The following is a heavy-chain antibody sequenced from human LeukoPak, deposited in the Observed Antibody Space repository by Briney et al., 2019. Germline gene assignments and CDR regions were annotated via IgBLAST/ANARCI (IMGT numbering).Heavy chain of an antibody. Sequence: HGESLKIFCRVSGYIFTNYWLGWVRQMPGKGLESLGIIYPADSYTTHSLSFQGQVSISADKSINPVSPEWSSLRASDTAMYYCARQSRDGSKTRGYYFDYWGQGTLVTVSS. CDR3: ARQSRDGSKTRGYYFDY. CDR2: IYPADSYT. CDR1: GYIFTNYW. V-gene: IGHV5-51*01. J-gene: IGHJ4*02. D-gene: IGHD3-10*01.